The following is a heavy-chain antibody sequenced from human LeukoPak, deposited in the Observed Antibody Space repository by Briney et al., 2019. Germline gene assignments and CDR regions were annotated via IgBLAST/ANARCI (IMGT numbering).Heavy chain of an antibody. J-gene: IGHJ4*02. D-gene: IGHD2-2*02. CDR1: GFTFSSYA. Sequence: QPGGSLRLSCAASGFTFSSYAMHWVRQAPGKGLEWVAVISYDGSNKYYADSVKGRFTISRDNSKNTLYLQMNSLRAEDTAVYYCARGDCSSTSCYTSFDYWGQGTLVTVSS. CDR2: ISYDGSNK. CDR3: ARGDCSSTSCYTSFDY. V-gene: IGHV3-30-3*01.